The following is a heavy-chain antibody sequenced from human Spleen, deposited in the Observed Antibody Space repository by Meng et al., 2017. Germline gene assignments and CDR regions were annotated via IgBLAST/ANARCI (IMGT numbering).Heavy chain of an antibody. Sequence: GESLKISCAASGFTFSSYEMNWVRQAPGKGLEWVSYISSSGGTIYYADSVKGRFTISRDNAKSSLFLQMNSLRAEDTAVYYCTKLEYCSSGSCYSRPIDYWGQGTLVTVSS. D-gene: IGHD2-15*01. CDR3: TKLEYCSSGSCYSRPIDY. CDR2: ISSSGGTI. V-gene: IGHV3-48*03. J-gene: IGHJ4*02. CDR1: GFTFSSYE.